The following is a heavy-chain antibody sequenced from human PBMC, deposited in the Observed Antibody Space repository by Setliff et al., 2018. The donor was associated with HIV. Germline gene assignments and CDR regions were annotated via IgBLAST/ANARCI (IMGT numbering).Heavy chain of an antibody. CDR2: ISYNSVSI. Sequence: GGSLRLSCVASGFTFDEYAMHWVRQAPGKDLEWVSGISYNSVSIGYADSVKGRFTISRDNAKNSLYLQMNILTTEDTAFYFCLKDVLTPRTFYNSYFDHWGQGALVTVSS. V-gene: IGHV3-9*01. CDR1: GFTFDEYA. J-gene: IGHJ4*02. CDR3: LKDVLTPRTFYNSYFDH. D-gene: IGHD1-1*01.